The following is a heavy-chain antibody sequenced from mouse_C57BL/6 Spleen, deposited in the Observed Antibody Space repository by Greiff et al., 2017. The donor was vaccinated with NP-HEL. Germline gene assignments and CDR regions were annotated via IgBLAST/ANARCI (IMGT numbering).Heavy chain of an antibody. V-gene: IGHV3-6*01. Sequence: ESGPGLVKPSQSLSLTCSVTGYSITSGYYWNWIRQFPGNKLEWMGYISYDGSNNYNPSLKNRISITRDTSKNQFFLKLNSVTTEDTATYYCARDYYDYDEGFDYWGQGTTLTVSS. J-gene: IGHJ2*01. D-gene: IGHD2-4*01. CDR1: GYSITSGYY. CDR3: ARDYYDYDEGFDY. CDR2: ISYDGSN.